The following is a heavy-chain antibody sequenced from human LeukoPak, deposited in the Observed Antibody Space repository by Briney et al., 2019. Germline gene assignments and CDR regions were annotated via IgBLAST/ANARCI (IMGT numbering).Heavy chain of an antibody. D-gene: IGHD2-15*01. CDR1: GLTVSSNY. Sequence: GGSLRLSCVASGLTVSSNYMSWVRRAPGKGLEWVSVIYSGGSTYYADSVKGRFTISRDNSKNTLYLQMDSLRAEDTAVYYCARGYSSGRPPLAYWGQGTLVTVSS. J-gene: IGHJ4*02. CDR3: ARGYSSGRPPLAY. V-gene: IGHV3-66*01. CDR2: IYSGGST.